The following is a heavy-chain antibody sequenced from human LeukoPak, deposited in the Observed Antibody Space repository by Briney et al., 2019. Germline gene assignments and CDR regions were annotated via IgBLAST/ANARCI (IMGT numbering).Heavy chain of an antibody. D-gene: IGHD2-21*02. J-gene: IGHJ4*02. CDR1: GFTFDDYT. CDR3: AKVALAYCGGDCWHYFDY. CDR2: INWDGDNT. V-gene: IGHV3-43*01. Sequence: GGSLRLSCAASGFTFDDYTMHWVRQAPGKGLEWVSLINWDGDNTYYADSVKGRFTISRDNSKNSLYLQMKSLRTEDTALYYCAKVALAYCGGDCWHYFDYWGQGTLVTVSS.